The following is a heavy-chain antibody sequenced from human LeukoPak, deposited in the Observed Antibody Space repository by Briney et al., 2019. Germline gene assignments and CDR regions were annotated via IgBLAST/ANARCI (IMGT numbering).Heavy chain of an antibody. D-gene: IGHD2-15*01. CDR3: ARDWPGPLVMDV. Sequence: GSLRLSCAASGFTFNDYAMYWVRQTPGKGLEWVTLISYDGYDKSYADSVRGRFTISRDNSKNTLYLQMDSLRSEDTAVYYCARDWPGPLVMDVWGQGTTVTVSS. CDR2: ISYDGYDK. V-gene: IGHV3-30-3*01. J-gene: IGHJ6*02. CDR1: GFTFNDYA.